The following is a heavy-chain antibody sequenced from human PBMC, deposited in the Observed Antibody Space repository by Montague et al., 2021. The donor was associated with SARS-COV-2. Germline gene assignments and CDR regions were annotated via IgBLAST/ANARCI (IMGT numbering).Heavy chain of an antibody. CDR3: ARDVLLWFGELSFLDV. Sequence: TLSLTCTVSGGSISSGSYYWSWIRQPAGKGLEWIGRIYTSGSTNYNPSLKSRVTISVDTSKNQFSLKLSSVTAADTAVYYCARDVLLWFGELSFLDVWGQGTTVTVSS. V-gene: IGHV4-61*02. CDR2: IYTSGST. D-gene: IGHD3-10*01. CDR1: GGSISSGSYY. J-gene: IGHJ6*02.